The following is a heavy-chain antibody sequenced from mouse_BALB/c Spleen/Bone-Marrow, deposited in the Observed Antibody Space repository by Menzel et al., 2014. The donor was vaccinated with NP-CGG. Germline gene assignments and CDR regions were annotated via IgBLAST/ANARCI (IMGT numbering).Heavy chain of an antibody. V-gene: IGHV5-17*02. CDR3: ARSPWFDY. Sequence: EVKVEESGGGLVQPGGSRKLSCAASGFTFSSFGMHWVRQAPEKGLEWVAYISSGSSTIYYADTVKGRFTISRDNPKRTLYLQMTSLRSEDTAMYYCARSPWFDYWGQGTLVTVSA. CDR2: ISSGSSTI. CDR1: GFTFSSFG. J-gene: IGHJ3*01.